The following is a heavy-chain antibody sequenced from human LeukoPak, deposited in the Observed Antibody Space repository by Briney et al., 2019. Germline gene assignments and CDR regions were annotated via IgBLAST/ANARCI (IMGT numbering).Heavy chain of an antibody. D-gene: IGHD3-3*01. CDR2: IIPIFDTT. CDR3: ARDRTGPYYDFWSGYPPSYGMDV. CDR1: GGTFGSHA. J-gene: IGHJ6*02. V-gene: IGHV1-69*13. Sequence: ASVKVSCKASGGTFGSHAISWVRQAPGQGLEWIGGIIPIFDTTIYGKEFQGRVTTTADGSTSTAYMELSSLRSEDTAVYYCARDRTGPYYDFWSGYPPSYGMDVWGQGTTVTVSS.